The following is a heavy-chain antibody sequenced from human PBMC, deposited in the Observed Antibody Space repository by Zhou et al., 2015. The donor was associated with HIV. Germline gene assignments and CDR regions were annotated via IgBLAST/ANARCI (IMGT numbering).Heavy chain of an antibody. D-gene: IGHD4-11*01. CDR2: IIPILGIA. V-gene: IGHV1-69*08. Sequence: QVQLVQSGAEVKKPGSSVKVSCKASGGTFSSYTISWVRQAPGQGLEWMGRIIPILGIANYAQKFQGRVTITADKSTSTAYMELSSLRSEDTAVYYCARDPVATVISFMGYYFDYWGQGTLVTVSS. J-gene: IGHJ4*02. CDR3: ARDPVATVISFMGYYFDY. CDR1: GGTFSSYT.